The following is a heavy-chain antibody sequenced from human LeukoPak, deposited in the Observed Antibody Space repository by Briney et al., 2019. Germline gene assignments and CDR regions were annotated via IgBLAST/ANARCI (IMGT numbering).Heavy chain of an antibody. D-gene: IGHD3-22*01. V-gene: IGHV4-39*01. J-gene: IGHJ4*02. CDR3: ARGMFSTMIVVVIRGTFDY. Sequence: SETLSLTCTVSGGSISSSSYYWGWIRQPPGKGLEWIGSTYYSGSTYYNPSLKSRVTISVDTSKNQFSLKLSSVTAADTAVYYCARGMFSTMIVVVIRGTFDYWGQGTLVTVSS. CDR2: TYYSGST. CDR1: GGSISSSSYY.